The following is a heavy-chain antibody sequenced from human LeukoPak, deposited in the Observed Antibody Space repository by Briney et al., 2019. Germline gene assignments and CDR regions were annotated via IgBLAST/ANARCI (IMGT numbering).Heavy chain of an antibody. CDR3: ARDNGGTEELLWFGGYYFDY. V-gene: IGHV3-30-3*01. D-gene: IGHD3-10*01. CDR2: ISYDRSNK. J-gene: IGHJ4*02. CDR1: GFTFSSYA. Sequence: GGSLRLSCAASGFTFSSYAMHWVRQAPGKGLEWVAVISYDRSNKYYADSVKGRFTISRDNSKNTLYLQMNSLRAEDTAVYYCARDNGGTEELLWFGGYYFDYWGQGTLVTVSS.